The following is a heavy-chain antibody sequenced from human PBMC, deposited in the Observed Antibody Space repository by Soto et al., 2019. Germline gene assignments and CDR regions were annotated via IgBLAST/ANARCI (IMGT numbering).Heavy chain of an antibody. CDR3: TTTAGINMIVVEDTMDF. CDR1: GFTFSNTW. D-gene: IGHD3-22*01. J-gene: IGHJ4*02. V-gene: IGHV3-15*01. CDR2: IKSKTHGGTT. Sequence: EVQLVESGGGLVKPGRSLRLSCAASGFTFSNTWMTWVRQAPGKGLEWVGRIKSKTHGGTTDYAAPVKGRFTISRDDSENTRYLQMNSLRTEDTDVYYCTTTAGINMIVVEDTMDFWGQGTLVTVSS.